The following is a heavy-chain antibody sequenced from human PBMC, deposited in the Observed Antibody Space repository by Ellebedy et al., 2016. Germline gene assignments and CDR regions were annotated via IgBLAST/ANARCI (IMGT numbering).Heavy chain of an antibody. V-gene: IGHV4-30-4*01. J-gene: IGHJ4*02. D-gene: IGHD3-3*01. CDR2: IYYSGST. CDR1: GGSISSGDYY. Sequence: LRLSXTVSGGSISSGDYYWSWIRQPPGKGLEWIGYIYYSGSTYYNPSLKSRVTISVDTSKNQFSLKLSSVTAADTAVYYCARGTVRWAYFDYWGQGALVTVSS. CDR3: ARGTVRWAYFDY.